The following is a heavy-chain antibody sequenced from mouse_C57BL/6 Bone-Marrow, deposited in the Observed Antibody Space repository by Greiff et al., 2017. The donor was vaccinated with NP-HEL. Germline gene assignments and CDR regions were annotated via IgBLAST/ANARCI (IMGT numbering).Heavy chain of an antibody. Sequence: EVMLVESGGGLVKPGGSLKLSCAASGFTFSDYGMHWVRQAPEKGLELVAYISSGSSTIYYADTVKGRFTISRDNAKNTLFLQMTSLRSEDTAMYYCAVLSPWYFDVWGTGTTVTVSS. CDR1: GFTFSDYG. J-gene: IGHJ1*03. CDR2: ISSGSSTI. CDR3: AVLSPWYFDV. V-gene: IGHV5-17*01.